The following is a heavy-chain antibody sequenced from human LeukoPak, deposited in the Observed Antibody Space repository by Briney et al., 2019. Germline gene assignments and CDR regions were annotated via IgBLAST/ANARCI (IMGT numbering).Heavy chain of an antibody. D-gene: IGHD6-13*01. CDR3: ARDVQGTSWYYFDY. J-gene: IGHJ4*02. V-gene: IGHV3-23*01. CDR1: GFTFSSYA. CDR2: ISGNGGST. Sequence: GGSLRLSCAASGFTFSSYAMSWVRQPPGKGLEWVSGISGNGGSTYYADSVKGRFTISRDKSKNTLYLQMNSLTVDDTAVYYCARDVQGTSWYYFDYWGQGTLVTVSS.